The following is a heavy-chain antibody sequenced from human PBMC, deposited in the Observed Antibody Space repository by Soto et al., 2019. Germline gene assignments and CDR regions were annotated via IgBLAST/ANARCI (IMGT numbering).Heavy chain of an antibody. V-gene: IGHV1-18*01. CDR3: ARCRLWLPGDHSYYMDV. Sequence: ASVKVSCKASGYTFTSYGISWVRQAPGQGLEWMGWISAYNGNTNYAQKLQGRVTMTTNTSTSTAYMELSSLRSEDTAVYYCARCRLWLPGDHSYYMDVWGKGTTVTVSS. CDR2: ISAYNGNT. D-gene: IGHD5-18*01. CDR1: GYTFTSYG. J-gene: IGHJ6*03.